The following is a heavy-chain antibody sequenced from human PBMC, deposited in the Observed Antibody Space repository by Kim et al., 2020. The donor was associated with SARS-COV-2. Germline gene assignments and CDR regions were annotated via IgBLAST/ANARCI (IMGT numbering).Heavy chain of an antibody. CDR2: K. Sequence: KYYADSVKGRFTISRDNSKNTLYLQMNSLRAEDTAVYYCAKGYSVRFLDYWGQGTLVTVSS. J-gene: IGHJ4*02. CDR3: AKGYSVRFLDY. D-gene: IGHD3-3*01. V-gene: IGHV3-30*02.